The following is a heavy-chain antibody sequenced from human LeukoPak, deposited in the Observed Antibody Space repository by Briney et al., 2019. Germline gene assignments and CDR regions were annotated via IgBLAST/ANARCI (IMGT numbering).Heavy chain of an antibody. CDR3: ARDRDYYDSSGYYYFDY. D-gene: IGHD3-22*01. V-gene: IGHV3-64*01. CDR1: GFTFSSYA. J-gene: IGHJ4*02. Sequence: GGSLRHSCAASGFTFSSYAMHWVRQAPGKGLEYVSAISTNGGSTYYAKSVKGRFTISRDNSKNMLYLQMGSLRAEDMAVYYCARDRDYYDSSGYYYFDYWGQGTLVTVSS. CDR2: ISTNGGST.